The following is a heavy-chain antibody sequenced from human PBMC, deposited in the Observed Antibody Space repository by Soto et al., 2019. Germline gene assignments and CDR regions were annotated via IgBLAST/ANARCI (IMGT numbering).Heavy chain of an antibody. CDR3: TKAPVVWGSSWYFDL. D-gene: IGHD7-27*01. Sequence: EVQLLESGGGLVQPGGSLRLSCAASGFKFSNSAMTWVRQAPGKGLKCVSSISGSGGSTYYADSVKGRFTISRDNSKNTLYLQMNIVGAEDTAVYYCTKAPVVWGSSWYFDLWGRGTLVTVSS. J-gene: IGHJ2*01. CDR2: ISGSGGST. V-gene: IGHV3-23*01. CDR1: GFKFSNSA.